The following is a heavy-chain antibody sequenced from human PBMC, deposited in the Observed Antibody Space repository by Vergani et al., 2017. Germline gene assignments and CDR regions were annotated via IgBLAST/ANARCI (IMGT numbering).Heavy chain of an antibody. J-gene: IGHJ4*02. V-gene: IGHV4-34*01. CDR1: GGSFNDYW. CDR3: AREGYCTNGVSFTLIDV. D-gene: IGHD2-8*01. Sequence: QAQLQQWGAGLLKPSETLSLTCAIYGGSFNDYWWTWIRQPPGKGLEWIGEIRHDGITHYNPSLKSRVTISIDTSTHQFSLNLRSVTSADTAVYYCAREGYCTNGVSFTLIDVSGQGALVTVSS. CDR2: IRHDGIT.